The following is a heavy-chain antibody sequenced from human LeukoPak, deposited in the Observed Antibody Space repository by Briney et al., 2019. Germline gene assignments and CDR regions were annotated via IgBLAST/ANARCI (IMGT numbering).Heavy chain of an antibody. CDR1: GFTFSNYW. D-gene: IGHD1-1*01. CDR2: INQDGSEK. Sequence: GGSLRLSCAASGFTFSNYWMTWVRQAPGKGLEWVANINQDGSEKNYVDSVKGRFTISRDNAKNSLYLQMNSLRVEDTAIYYCARDPYNGAYSEGYYYYYMDVWGKGTMVTVSS. V-gene: IGHV3-7*01. J-gene: IGHJ6*03. CDR3: ARDPYNGAYSEGYYYYYMDV.